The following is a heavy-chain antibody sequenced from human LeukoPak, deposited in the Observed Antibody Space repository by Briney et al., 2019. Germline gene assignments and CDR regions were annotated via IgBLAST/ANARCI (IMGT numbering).Heavy chain of an antibody. CDR2: ITGGGGST. CDR3: AKVNILPASYTGDY. D-gene: IGHD3-9*01. CDR1: GFTISNYV. Sequence: PAGSLRLSCAASGFTISNYVMTWVRQAPGKGLEWVSTITGGGGSTYYAASVKGRFTISKDNSKNTPLLQVNSLRAEAPAVYYCAKVNILPASYTGDYGGQGTLVTVSS. V-gene: IGHV3-23*01. J-gene: IGHJ4*02.